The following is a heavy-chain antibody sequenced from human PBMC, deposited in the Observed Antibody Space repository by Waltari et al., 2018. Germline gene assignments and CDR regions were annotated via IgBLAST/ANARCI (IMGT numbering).Heavy chain of an antibody. CDR1: GFTFSYHW. Sequence: EVQLVESGGGLVQPGGSLRLSCAASGFTFSYHWMTWVRQAPGKVLEWVANIKEDGGEKYYVDAVKGRFTISRDNAKNSLYLQMNSLRAEDTAVYYCARLYMAAFDYWDEGTLVTVSS. V-gene: IGHV3-7*04. CDR3: ARLYMAAFDY. J-gene: IGHJ4*02. CDR2: IKEDGGEK. D-gene: IGHD1-20*01.